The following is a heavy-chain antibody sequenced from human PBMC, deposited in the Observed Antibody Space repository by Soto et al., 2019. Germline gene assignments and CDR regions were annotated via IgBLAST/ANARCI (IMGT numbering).Heavy chain of an antibody. CDR1: GGSISSGGYY. D-gene: IGHD1-1*01. CDR3: ARDGTLMADAFDI. J-gene: IGHJ3*02. Sequence: QVQLQESGPGLVKPSQTLSLTCTVSGGSISSGGYYWSWIRQHPGKGLEWIGYIYYSGSTYYNPSLKSRVTISVDTSKNQFSLELSSVTAADTAVYYCARDGTLMADAFDIWGQGTMVTVSS. V-gene: IGHV4-31*03. CDR2: IYYSGST.